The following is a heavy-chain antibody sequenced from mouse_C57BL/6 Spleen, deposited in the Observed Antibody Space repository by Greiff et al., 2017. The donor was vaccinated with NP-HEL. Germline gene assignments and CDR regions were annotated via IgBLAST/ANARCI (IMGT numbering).Heavy chain of an antibody. CDR3: ARYSNTGAIAMDY. CDR1: GYTFTDYY. D-gene: IGHD2-5*01. J-gene: IGHJ4*01. CDR2: IFPGSGST. Sequence: VQLQQSGPELVKPGASVKISCKASGYTFTDYYINWVKQRPGQGLEWIGWIFPGSGSTYYNEKFKGKATLTVDKSSSTAYMLLSSLTSEDSAVYFCARYSNTGAIAMDYWGQGTSVTVSS. V-gene: IGHV1-75*01.